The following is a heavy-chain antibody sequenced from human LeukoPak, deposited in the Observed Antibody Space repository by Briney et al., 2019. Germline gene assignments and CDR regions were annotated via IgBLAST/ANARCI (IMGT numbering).Heavy chain of an antibody. D-gene: IGHD5-24*01. CDR2: IKQDGSEK. CDR3: AREGGWLQLDGEFDY. V-gene: IGHV3-7*01. CDR1: GFTFSSYW. Sequence: PGGSLRLSCAASGFTFSSYWMSWVRQAPGKGLEWVANIKQDGSEKYYVDSVKGRFTISRDNAKNSLYLQMNSLRAEDTAVYYCAREGGWLQLDGEFDYWGQGTLVTVSS. J-gene: IGHJ4*02.